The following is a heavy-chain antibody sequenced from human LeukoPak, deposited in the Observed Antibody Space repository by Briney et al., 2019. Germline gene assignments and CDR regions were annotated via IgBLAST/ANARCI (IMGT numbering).Heavy chain of an antibody. CDR2: IYTSGST. V-gene: IGHV4-61*02. CDR3: ARENIVLMVYASKGLDRYFDY. Sequence: SETLSLTCTVSGGSISSGSYYWSWLRQPAGTGLEWIGRIYTSGSTNYNPSLKSRVTISVDTSKNQFSLKLSSVTAADTAVYYCARENIVLMVYASKGLDRYFDYWGQGTLVTVSS. D-gene: IGHD2-8*01. CDR1: GGSISSGSYY. J-gene: IGHJ4*02.